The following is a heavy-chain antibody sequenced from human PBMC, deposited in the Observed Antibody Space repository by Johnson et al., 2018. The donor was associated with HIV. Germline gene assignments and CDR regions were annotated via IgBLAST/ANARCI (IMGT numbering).Heavy chain of an antibody. CDR3: ARGMVVASTKAFDI. CDR2: ISSSGNTI. V-gene: IGHV3-11*04. CDR1: GFTFSDYY. J-gene: IGHJ3*02. D-gene: IGHD2-15*01. Sequence: QVQLVESGGGLVKPGGSLRLSCAASGFTFSDYYMGWIRQAPGKGLEWVSYISSSGNTIYSADSVKGRFTISRDNSKNTLYLQMNSRRAEDTAVYYCARGMVVASTKAFDIWGQGTMVTVSS.